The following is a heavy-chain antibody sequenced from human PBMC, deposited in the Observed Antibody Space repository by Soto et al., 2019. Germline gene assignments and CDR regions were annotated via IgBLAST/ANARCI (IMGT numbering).Heavy chain of an antibody. D-gene: IGHD6-13*01. CDR1: GGSFSGYY. V-gene: IGHV4-34*01. Sequence: SETLSLTCAVYGGSFSGYYWSWIRQPPGKGLEWIGEINHSGSTNYNPSLKSRVTISVDTSKNQFSLKLSSVTAADTAVYYCARVRRVAAAGKRYHYYGMDVWGQGTTVTVSS. J-gene: IGHJ6*02. CDR3: ARVRRVAAAGKRYHYYGMDV. CDR2: INHSGST.